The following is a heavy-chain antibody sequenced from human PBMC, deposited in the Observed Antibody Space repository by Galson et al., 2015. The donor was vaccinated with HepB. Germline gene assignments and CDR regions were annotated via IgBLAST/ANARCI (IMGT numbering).Heavy chain of an antibody. CDR1: GFSFSDYG. CDR3: AKASSSYHYFFKS. Sequence: SLRLSCAASGFSFSDYGMSWVRQAPGKGLEWVSDISGSGGGTGHADSVKGRFTISRDNSRNTLYLQMNSLRADDTAVYFCAKASSSYHYFFKSWGQGTLVTVSS. CDR2: ISGSGGGT. J-gene: IGHJ4*02. D-gene: IGHD6-13*01. V-gene: IGHV3-23*01.